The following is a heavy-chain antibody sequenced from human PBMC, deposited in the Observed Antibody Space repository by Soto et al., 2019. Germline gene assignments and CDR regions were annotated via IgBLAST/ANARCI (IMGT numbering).Heavy chain of an antibody. D-gene: IGHD7-27*01. CDR3: ARDYSGTGDQEDESNAFDI. Sequence: QVPLVQSGAEVKKPGASVKVSCKASGYTFTSYGISWVRQAPGQGLEWMGWISAYNGNTNYAQKLQGRVTMTTDTSTSTAYMELRSLRSDDTAVYYCARDYSGTGDQEDESNAFDIWGQGTMVTVSS. CDR1: GYTFTSYG. J-gene: IGHJ3*02. CDR2: ISAYNGNT. V-gene: IGHV1-18*01.